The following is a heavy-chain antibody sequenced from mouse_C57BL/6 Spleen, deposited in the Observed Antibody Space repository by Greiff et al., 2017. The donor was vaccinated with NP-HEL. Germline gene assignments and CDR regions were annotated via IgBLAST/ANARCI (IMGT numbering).Heavy chain of an antibody. CDR3: ARRNYDDEYFDV. Sequence: VQLQQSGAELVKPGASVKISCKASGYAFSSYWMNWVKQRPGKGLEWIGQIYPGDGATNYNGKFKGKATLTADKSSNTAYMQLSSMTSEDSAVYFCARRNYDDEYFDVWGTGTTVTVSS. V-gene: IGHV1-80*01. D-gene: IGHD2-4*01. J-gene: IGHJ1*03. CDR2: IYPGDGAT. CDR1: GYAFSSYW.